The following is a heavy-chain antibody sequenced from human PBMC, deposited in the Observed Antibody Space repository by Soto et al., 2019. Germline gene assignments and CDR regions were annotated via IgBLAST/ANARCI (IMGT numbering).Heavy chain of an antibody. CDR1: GGSISSYY. CDR2: IYYSGST. Sequence: TLSLTCTVSGGSISSYYWSWIRQPPGKGLEWIGYIYYSGSTNYNPSLKSRVTISVDTSKNQFSLKLSSVTAADTAVYYCARQTHAIAVDINNWFDPWGQGTLVTVSS. D-gene: IGHD6-19*01. CDR3: ARQTHAIAVDINNWFDP. J-gene: IGHJ5*02. V-gene: IGHV4-59*08.